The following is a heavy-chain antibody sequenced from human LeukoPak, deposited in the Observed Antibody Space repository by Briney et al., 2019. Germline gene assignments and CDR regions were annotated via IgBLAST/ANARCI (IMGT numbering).Heavy chain of an antibody. CDR1: AFTFSNYE. CDR2: INSLGTTI. J-gene: IGHJ4*02. V-gene: IGHV3-48*03. Sequence: GGSLRLSCAASAFTFSNYEVNWVRQAPGKGLQWVSYINSLGTTIWHADSVKGRFTVSRDNTKKSMYLQMNSLRAEDTAVYYCAKERSSGWPFDYWGQGTLVTVSS. CDR3: AKERSSGWPFDY. D-gene: IGHD6-19*01.